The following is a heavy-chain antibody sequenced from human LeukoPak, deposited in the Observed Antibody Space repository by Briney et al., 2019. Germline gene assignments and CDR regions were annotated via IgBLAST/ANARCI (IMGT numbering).Heavy chain of an antibody. CDR2: INPSGGST. CDR3: ARDRQVDYDILTGSHTQPPSDFDY. CDR1: GYTFTSYY. Sequence: ASVKVSCKASGYTFTSYYMHWVRQAPGQGLEWMGIINPSGGSTSYAQKFQGRVTMTRDTSTSTVYMELSSLRSEDTAVYYCARDRQVDYDILTGSHTQPPSDFDYWGQGTLVTVSS. V-gene: IGHV1-46*01. D-gene: IGHD3-9*01. J-gene: IGHJ4*02.